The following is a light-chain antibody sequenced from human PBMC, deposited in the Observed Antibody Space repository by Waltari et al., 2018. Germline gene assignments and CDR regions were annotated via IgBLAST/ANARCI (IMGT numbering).Light chain of an antibody. CDR2: DAS. CDR3: QQRSSWPT. V-gene: IGKV3-11*01. J-gene: IGKJ4*01. Sequence: EIVLTQSPATLSLSPGERATLSCRASQSISSSLGWYQQKPGQAPRLLIYDASNRATGIPTRFSGSGSGTDFTLTISSLEPEDFAVYYCQQRSSWPTFGGGTKVEIK. CDR1: QSISSS.